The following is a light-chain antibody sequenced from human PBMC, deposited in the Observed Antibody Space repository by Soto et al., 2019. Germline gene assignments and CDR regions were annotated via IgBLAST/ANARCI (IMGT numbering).Light chain of an antibody. CDR1: TSNIGSNY. CDR2: RNN. J-gene: IGLJ1*01. CDR3: ATWDDSLTRCSV. Sequence: QSVLTQPPSASGTPGQGVTISCSGSTSNIGSNYVYWYQQLPGTAPKLLIYRNNQRPSGVPDRFSGSKSGTSASLAISGLRSDDEADYFCATWDDSLTRCSVFGTGTKGTVL. V-gene: IGLV1-47*01.